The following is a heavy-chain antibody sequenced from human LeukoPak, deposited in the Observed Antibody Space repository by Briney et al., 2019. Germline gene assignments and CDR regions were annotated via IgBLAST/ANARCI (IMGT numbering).Heavy chain of an antibody. CDR3: ARVEVGAANRQWYGMDV. J-gene: IGHJ6*02. Sequence: SETLSLTCTISGGSISSYYWSWIRQPPGKGLEWIGYVDYRGNTNYNPSLKSRVTISIDTSKSLFSLKLNSVTAADTAVYYCARVEVGAANRQWYGMDVWGQGTTVTISS. CDR1: GGSISSYY. D-gene: IGHD2-15*01. V-gene: IGHV4-59*01. CDR2: VDYRGNT.